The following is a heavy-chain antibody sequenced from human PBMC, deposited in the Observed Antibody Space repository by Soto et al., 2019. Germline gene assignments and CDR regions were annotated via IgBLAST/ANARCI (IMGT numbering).Heavy chain of an antibody. Sequence: GGSPGLSCAASGFAFTSHALHWVRQAPGKGLEWVALISNDGGKKQYAESVEGRFTVSRDSSRNTLYLQLNSLRPDDTAVYLCARDAGNTGAFPFSDFWGQRKLVTGSS. D-gene: IGHD7-27*01. V-gene: IGHV3-30-3*01. CDR2: ISNDGGKK. CDR1: GFAFTSHA. CDR3: ARDAGNTGAFPFSDF. J-gene: IGHJ4*02.